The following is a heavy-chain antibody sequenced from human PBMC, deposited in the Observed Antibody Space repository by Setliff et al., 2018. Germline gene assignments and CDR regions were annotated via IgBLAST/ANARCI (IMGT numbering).Heavy chain of an antibody. D-gene: IGHD5-12*01. V-gene: IGHV1-18*01. CDR2: ISTYNGNT. J-gene: IGHJ4*02. Sequence: ASVKVSCKASGYTFTSYDINWVRQATGQGLEWMGWISTYNGNTNYAQKLQGRVTMTTDTSTSTAYMELRSLRSDDTAVYYCIVAGNYFDYWGQGTLVTVSS. CDR3: IVAGNYFDY. CDR1: GYTFTSYD.